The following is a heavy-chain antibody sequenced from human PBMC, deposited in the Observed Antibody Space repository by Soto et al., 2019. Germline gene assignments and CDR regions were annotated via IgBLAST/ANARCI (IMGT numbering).Heavy chain of an antibody. CDR1: GDSFPGFW. Sequence: GESLKISCKVSGDSFPGFWIGWVRQMPGKGLEWLGSIYPGDSDTRYSPSFQGQVTISADKSITTAYLQWSSLKASDTAMYYCARQHPLDCRGWYNWGQGTLVTVSS. J-gene: IGHJ4*02. D-gene: IGHD6-19*01. CDR3: ARQHPLDCRGWYN. V-gene: IGHV5-51*01. CDR2: IYPGDSDT.